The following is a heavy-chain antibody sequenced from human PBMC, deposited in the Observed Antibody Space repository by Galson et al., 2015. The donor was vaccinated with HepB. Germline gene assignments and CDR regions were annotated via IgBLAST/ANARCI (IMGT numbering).Heavy chain of an antibody. J-gene: IGHJ3*02. CDR2: IYYSGST. V-gene: IGHV4-59*08. D-gene: IGHD3-3*01. Sequence: SETLSLTCTVSGGSISSYYWSWIRQPPGKGLEWIGYIYYSGSTNYNPSLKSRVTISVDTSKNQFSLKLSSVTAADTAVYYCARRNGYDFWSGYYDAFDIWGQGTLVTVSS. CDR1: GGSISSYY. CDR3: ARRNGYDFWSGYYDAFDI.